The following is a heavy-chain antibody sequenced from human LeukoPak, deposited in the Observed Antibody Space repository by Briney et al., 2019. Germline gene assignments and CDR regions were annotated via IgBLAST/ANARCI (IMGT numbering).Heavy chain of an antibody. CDR3: AKGYRGYGYGYGDY. Sequence: PEGSLRLSCAASGFTFSSYAMNWVRQAPGKGLEWVTVISYDGSNKYYADSVKGRFTISRDNSKNTLYLQMNSLRAEDTAVYYCAKGYRGYGYGYGDYWGQGTLVTVSS. CDR2: ISYDGSNK. V-gene: IGHV3-30*18. CDR1: GFTFSSYA. J-gene: IGHJ4*02. D-gene: IGHD5-18*01.